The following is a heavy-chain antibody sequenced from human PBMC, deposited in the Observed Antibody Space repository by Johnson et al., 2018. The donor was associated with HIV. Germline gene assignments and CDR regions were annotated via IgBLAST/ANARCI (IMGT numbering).Heavy chain of an antibody. CDR2: ISWNSGSI. CDR1: GFTFDDYA. V-gene: IGHV3-9*01. Sequence: VQLVESGGGLVQPDKSLRLSCVASGFTFDDYAMHWVRQGPGQGLEWVSGISWNSGSIGYADSVKGRFTISRDNAKNSLYVQMNSLRAEDTAVYYCAKGYSSSWYVAFDIWGQGTMVTVSS. J-gene: IGHJ3*02. CDR3: AKGYSSSWYVAFDI. D-gene: IGHD6-13*01.